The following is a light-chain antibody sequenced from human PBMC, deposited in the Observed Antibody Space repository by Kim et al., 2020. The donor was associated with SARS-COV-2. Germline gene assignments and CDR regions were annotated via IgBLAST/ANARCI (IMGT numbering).Light chain of an antibody. CDR2: SNN. Sequence: QPVLTQPPSASGTPGQRVTISCSGSSSNIGSNTVNWYQQLPGTAPKLLIYSNNQRPSGVPDRLSGSKSGTSASLAISGLQSEDEADYYCAAWDDSLNGHVFGTGTKVTVL. CDR3: AAWDDSLNGHV. V-gene: IGLV1-44*01. J-gene: IGLJ1*01. CDR1: SSNIGSNT.